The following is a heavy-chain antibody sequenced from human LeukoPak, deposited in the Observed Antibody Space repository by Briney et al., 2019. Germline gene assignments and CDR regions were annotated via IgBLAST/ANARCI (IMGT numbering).Heavy chain of an antibody. J-gene: IGHJ4*02. CDR1: GYAFTTYD. CDR3: ARSPQDHGGNCFNH. V-gene: IGHV1-8*01. D-gene: IGHD4-23*01. Sequence: ASVKVSCKASGYAFTTYDINWVRQAPGQGLEWMAWINPGNGATGYAQTFQDRITVTSDTSTDTVYMELAILTSNDTATYYCARSPQDHGGNCFNHWGLGSLVTVSS. CDR2: INPGNGAT.